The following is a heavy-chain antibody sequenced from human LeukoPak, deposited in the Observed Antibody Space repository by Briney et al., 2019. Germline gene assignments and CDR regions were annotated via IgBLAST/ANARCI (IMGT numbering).Heavy chain of an antibody. Sequence: SETLSLTCAVYGGSFSGYYWSWIRQPPGKGLEWIGYIYYSGSTNYNPSLKSRVTISVDTSKNQFSLKLSSVTAADTAVYYCARDTLNYYDSDDAFDIWGQGTMVTVSS. CDR1: GGSFSGYY. D-gene: IGHD3-22*01. V-gene: IGHV4-59*01. J-gene: IGHJ3*02. CDR2: IYYSGST. CDR3: ARDTLNYYDSDDAFDI.